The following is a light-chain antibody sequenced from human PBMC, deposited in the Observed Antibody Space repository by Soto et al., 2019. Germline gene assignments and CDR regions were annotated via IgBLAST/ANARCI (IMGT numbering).Light chain of an antibody. J-gene: IGKJ2*01. CDR3: QQYKTSLYS. Sequence: DIQMTQSPSTLSASVGDRVTITCRASQSIGSWLAWYQQRPGKAPNLLIYDASSLESGVPSRFSGSRSGTVFTLTINSLQPDDFATYFCQQYKTSLYSFGQGTKVEIK. CDR1: QSIGSW. V-gene: IGKV1-5*01. CDR2: DAS.